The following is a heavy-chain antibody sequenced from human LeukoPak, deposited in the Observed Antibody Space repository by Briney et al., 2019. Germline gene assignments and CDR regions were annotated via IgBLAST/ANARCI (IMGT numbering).Heavy chain of an antibody. V-gene: IGHV3-23*01. CDR3: AKPHVGAAAGTGAFDY. CDR1: GFTFSSYA. J-gene: IGHJ4*02. Sequence: QPGGSLRLSCAASGFTFSSYAMSWVRQAPGKGLEWVSSSSGSGGTTYYADSVKGRFTISRDNSMNTLYLQMNSLRAEDTAVYYCAKPHVGAAAGTGAFDYWGQGTLVTVSS. D-gene: IGHD6-13*01. CDR2: SSGSGGTT.